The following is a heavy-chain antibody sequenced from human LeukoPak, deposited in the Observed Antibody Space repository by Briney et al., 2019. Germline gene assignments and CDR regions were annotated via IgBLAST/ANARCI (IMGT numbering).Heavy chain of an antibody. J-gene: IGHJ4*02. D-gene: IGHD5-24*01. CDR3: ARDPEMATILVDY. CDR2: ISGYNGKT. CDR1: GYTFNTYG. V-gene: IGHV1-18*01. Sequence: ASVKVSCKASGYTFNTYGITWVRQAPGQGLEWTGWISGYNGKTKYAQKLQDRVTMTTDTSTTTAYMELRSLRSDDTAVYYCARDPEMATILVDYWGQGTLVTVSS.